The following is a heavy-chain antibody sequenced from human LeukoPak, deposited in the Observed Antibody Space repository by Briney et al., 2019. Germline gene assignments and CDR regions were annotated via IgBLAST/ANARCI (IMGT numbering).Heavy chain of an antibody. Sequence: SETLSLTCAVYGGSFSGYYWSWIRQPPGKGLEWIGEINHSGSTNYNPSLKSRVTISVDTSKNQFSLKLSSVTAADTAVYYCARHRYGGWFDPWGQGTLVTVSS. CDR3: ARHRYGGWFDP. D-gene: IGHD4-23*01. J-gene: IGHJ5*02. V-gene: IGHV4-34*01. CDR1: GGSFSGYY. CDR2: INHSGST.